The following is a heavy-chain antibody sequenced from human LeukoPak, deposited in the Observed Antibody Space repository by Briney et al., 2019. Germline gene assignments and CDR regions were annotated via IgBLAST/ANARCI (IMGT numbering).Heavy chain of an antibody. CDR2: MKQDGSEK. Sequence: PGGSLRLSCAASGFSFSTYCMTWVRQAPGKGLEWVANMKQDGSEKYYVDSVKGRFTISRDNAKNSLYLQMNSLRAEDTALYYCAREQGMVRGSWFDPWGQGTLVTVSS. CDR3: AREQGMVRGSWFDP. V-gene: IGHV3-7*03. J-gene: IGHJ5*02. CDR1: GFSFSTYC. D-gene: IGHD3-10*01.